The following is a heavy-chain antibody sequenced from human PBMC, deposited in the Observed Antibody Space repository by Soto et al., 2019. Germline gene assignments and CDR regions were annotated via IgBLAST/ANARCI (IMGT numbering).Heavy chain of an antibody. CDR1: GFTFSSYS. V-gene: IGHV3-21*01. Sequence: GGSLRLSCAASGFTFSSYSMNWVRQAPGKGLEWVSSISSSSSYIYYADSVKGRFTISRDNAKNSLYLQMNSLRAEDTAVYYCARDLYDFWSGYTWFDPWGQGALVTVSS. J-gene: IGHJ5*02. CDR3: ARDLYDFWSGYTWFDP. CDR2: ISSSSSYI. D-gene: IGHD3-3*01.